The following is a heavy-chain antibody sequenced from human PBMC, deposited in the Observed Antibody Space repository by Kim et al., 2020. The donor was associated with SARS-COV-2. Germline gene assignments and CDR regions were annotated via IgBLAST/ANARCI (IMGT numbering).Heavy chain of an antibody. V-gene: IGHV1-3*01. J-gene: IGHJ2*01. Sequence: YSQKFQGRVTITRDTSASTAYMELSSLRSEDTAVYYCASSGYFGDWYFDLWGRGTLVTVSS. CDR3: ASSGYFGDWYFDL. D-gene: IGHD3-16*01.